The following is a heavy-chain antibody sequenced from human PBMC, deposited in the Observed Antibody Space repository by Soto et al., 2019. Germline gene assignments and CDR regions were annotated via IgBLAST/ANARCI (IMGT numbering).Heavy chain of an antibody. J-gene: IGHJ6*02. D-gene: IGHD1-26*01. Sequence: QVTLRESGPVLVNPTETRTLTCTVSGFSLNNARMGVSWIRQPPGKALEWLAHIFSNDEKSYSTSLKSRLTISKDASKSQVVLTMTNMDPVDTATYYCARALRDTTYYYGMDVWGQGTTVTVSS. CDR2: IFSNDEK. CDR3: ARALRDTTYYYGMDV. CDR1: GFSLNNARMG. V-gene: IGHV2-26*01.